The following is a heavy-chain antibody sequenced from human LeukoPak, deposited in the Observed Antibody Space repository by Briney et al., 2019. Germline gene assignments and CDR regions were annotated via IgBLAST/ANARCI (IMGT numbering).Heavy chain of an antibody. CDR2: MNQDGSEK. D-gene: IGHD2-2*01. CDR1: RFTFSNYW. Sequence: PGGSLRLSCAASRFTFSNYWMSWVRQAPGKGLEWVANMNQDGSEKYYVDSVKGRFTISRDNAKNSLYLQMNSLRAEDTAVYYCARYCSGTSCNDAFDIWGQGTMVTVSS. J-gene: IGHJ3*02. V-gene: IGHV3-7*01. CDR3: ARYCSGTSCNDAFDI.